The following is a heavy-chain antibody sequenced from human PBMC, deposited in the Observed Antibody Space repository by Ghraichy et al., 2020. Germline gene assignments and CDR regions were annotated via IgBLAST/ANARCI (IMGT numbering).Heavy chain of an antibody. V-gene: IGHV3-72*01. J-gene: IGHJ6*02. CDR1: GYTFSDHY. Sequence: GGSLRLSCAAAGYTFSDHYMDWVRQAPGTGLEWVARIKNKFNGYTTEYAASVQGRFTISRDDSQNSLYLQMNSLKTEDTAVYYCARAAYSHGLDVWGQRTTVTVSS. D-gene: IGHD2-21*01. CDR2: IKNKFNGYTT. CDR3: ARAAYSHGLDV.